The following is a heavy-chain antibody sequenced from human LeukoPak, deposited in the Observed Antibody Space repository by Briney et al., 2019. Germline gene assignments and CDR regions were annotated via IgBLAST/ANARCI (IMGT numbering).Heavy chain of an antibody. CDR1: GGSFSGYY. V-gene: IGHV4-34*01. Sequence: SENLSLTCAVYGGSFSGYYWSWIRQPPGKGLEWIGEINHSGSTNYNPSLKSRVTISVDTSKNQFALKLSSVTAADTAVYYCARGSPIGFYCSSTSCYSRWFDPWGQGTLVTVSS. J-gene: IGHJ5*02. D-gene: IGHD2-2*02. CDR2: INHSGST. CDR3: ARGSPIGFYCSSTSCYSRWFDP.